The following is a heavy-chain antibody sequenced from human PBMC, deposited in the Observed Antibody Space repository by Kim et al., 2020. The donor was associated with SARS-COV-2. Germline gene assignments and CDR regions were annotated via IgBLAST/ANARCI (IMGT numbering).Heavy chain of an antibody. CDR3: TREPGFPVFHYYYGMDV. Sequence: GGSLRLSCTASGFTFGDYAMSWVRQAPGKGLEWVGFIRSKAYGGTTEYAASVKGRFTISRDDSKSIAYLQMNSLKTEDTAVYYCTREPGFPVFHYYYGMDVWGQGTTVTVSS. J-gene: IGHJ6*02. CDR2: IRSKAYGGTT. V-gene: IGHV3-49*04. CDR1: GFTFGDYA.